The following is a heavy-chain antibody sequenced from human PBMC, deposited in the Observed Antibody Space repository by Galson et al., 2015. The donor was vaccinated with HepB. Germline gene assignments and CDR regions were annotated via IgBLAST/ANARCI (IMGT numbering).Heavy chain of an antibody. CDR3: ARSEVTTVVTDFDS. CDR1: GFSFSDHY. J-gene: IGHJ4*02. D-gene: IGHD4-23*01. Sequence: SLRLSCAVSGFSFSDHYIDWVRQAPGKGLEWVGRSRNKPKGYSTAYAASVKGRFTVSRDDSKNSVFLQMNSLRSEDTAVYYCARSEVTTVVTDFDSWGRGTLVIVSS. V-gene: IGHV3-72*01. CDR2: SRNKPKGYST.